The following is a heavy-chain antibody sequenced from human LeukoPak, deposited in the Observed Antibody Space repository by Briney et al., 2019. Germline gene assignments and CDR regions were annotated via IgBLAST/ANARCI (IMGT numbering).Heavy chain of an antibody. Sequence: SETLSLTCTVSGYSIAHGFFWAWIRQPPGGGLAWIGSLYHSGTTYYNTSLKSRISTSVDTSKNQFSLKLRLVTAADTAVYYCARVEVPRDINDWYFDLWGRGTLVTVSS. CDR1: GYSIAHGFF. D-gene: IGHD2-15*01. J-gene: IGHJ2*01. CDR3: ARVEVPRDINDWYFDL. CDR2: LYHSGTT. V-gene: IGHV4-38-2*02.